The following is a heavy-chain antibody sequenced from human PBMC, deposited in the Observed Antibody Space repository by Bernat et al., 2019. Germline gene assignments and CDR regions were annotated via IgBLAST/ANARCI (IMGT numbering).Heavy chain of an antibody. CDR1: GYTFTSYA. Sequence: QVQLVQSGAEVKKPGASVKVSCKASGYTFTSYAMHWVRQAPGQRLEWMGWINAGNGNTKYSQKFQGRVTITRDTSASTAYMELSSLRSEDTAVYYCARDVIAEVVVAANGYYYYYGMDVWGQGTTVTVSS. CDR2: INAGNGNT. CDR3: ARDVIAEVVVAANGYYYYYGMDV. D-gene: IGHD2-15*01. J-gene: IGHJ6*02. V-gene: IGHV1-3*01.